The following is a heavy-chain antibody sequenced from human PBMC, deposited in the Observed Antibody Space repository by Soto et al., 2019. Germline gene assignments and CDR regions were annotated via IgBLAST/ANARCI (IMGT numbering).Heavy chain of an antibody. CDR2: ISSSSSYI. J-gene: IGHJ3*02. CDR3: ARAHHDIVVVGDFRNAFDI. CDR1: GFTSSSYS. Sequence: PGGSLRLSCAASGFTSSSYSMNWVRQAPGKGLEWVSSISSSSSYIYYADSVKGRFTISRDNAKNSLYLQMNSLRAEDTAVYYCARAHHDIVVVGDFRNAFDIWGQGTMVTDSS. V-gene: IGHV3-21*01. D-gene: IGHD2-15*01.